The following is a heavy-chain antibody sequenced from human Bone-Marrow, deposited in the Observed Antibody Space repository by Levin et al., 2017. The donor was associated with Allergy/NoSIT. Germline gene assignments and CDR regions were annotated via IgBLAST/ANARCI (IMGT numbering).Heavy chain of an antibody. CDR3: ARDPEFSAFDI. D-gene: IGHD3-10*01. Sequence: GGSLRLSCIASGFSFSSTWMTWVRQAPGKRPEFVANINEDGSIYNYGDSVKGRFTISRDNARNSFFMQMNSLKVEDTAVYYCARDPEFSAFDIWGQGARVIVSS. CDR2: INEDGSIY. V-gene: IGHV3-7*01. J-gene: IGHJ3*02. CDR1: GFSFSSTW.